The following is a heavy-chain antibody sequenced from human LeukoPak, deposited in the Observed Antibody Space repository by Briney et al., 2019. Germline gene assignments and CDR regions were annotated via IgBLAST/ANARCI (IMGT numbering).Heavy chain of an antibody. CDR1: GGSISSYY. Sequence: SETLSLTCTVSGGSISSYYWSWIQQPPGKGLEWIGYIYYSGSTNYNPSLKSRVTISVDTSKNQFSLKLSSVTAADTAVYYCARVSLRLDYGPGGWFDPWGQGTLVTVSS. D-gene: IGHD4-17*01. J-gene: IGHJ5*02. CDR2: IYYSGST. V-gene: IGHV4-59*01. CDR3: ARVSLRLDYGPGGWFDP.